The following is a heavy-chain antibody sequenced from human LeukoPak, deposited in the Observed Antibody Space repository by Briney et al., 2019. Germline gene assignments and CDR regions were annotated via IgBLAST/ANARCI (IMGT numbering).Heavy chain of an antibody. Sequence: GGSLRLSCAASGFTFSDYYMSWVRQAPGKGLEWVSYISSSGNTIFYADSVKGRFTISRDNAKNSLDLQMNSLRAEDTAVYYCAREGLYRAFDIWGQGTMVIVSS. D-gene: IGHD2-2*02. CDR2: ISSSGNTI. V-gene: IGHV3-11*04. CDR1: GFTFSDYY. J-gene: IGHJ3*02. CDR3: AREGLYRAFDI.